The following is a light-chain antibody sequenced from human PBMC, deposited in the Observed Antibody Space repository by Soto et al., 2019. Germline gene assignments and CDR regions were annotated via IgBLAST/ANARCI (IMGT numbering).Light chain of an antibody. CDR2: DNN. Sequence: QSVLTQSPSVSAAPGQKVTISCSGSSSNIGNNYVSWYQQLPGTAPKLLIYDNNKRPSGIPDRFSGSKSGTSGTLDITGLQTGDEADYYCSSYAGSNNLVFGGGTKLTVL. CDR3: SSYAGSNNLV. J-gene: IGLJ3*02. V-gene: IGLV1-51*01. CDR1: SSNIGNNY.